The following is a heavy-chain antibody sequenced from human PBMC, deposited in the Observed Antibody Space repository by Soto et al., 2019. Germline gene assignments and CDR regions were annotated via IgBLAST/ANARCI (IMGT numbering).Heavy chain of an antibody. D-gene: IGHD6-19*01. J-gene: IGHJ4*02. Sequence: SETLSLTCSVSGGSIRGSSCSWIRQPPEKGLEWIASISYTGSATHNPSLKSRVSVSVDTTENQCSLKLTSVTAADTATYYCATGGGWLQNSNLRGLYFDYWGQGALVTVSS. CDR1: GGSIRGSS. V-gene: IGHV4-59*01. CDR3: ATGGGWLQNSNLRGLYFDY. CDR2: ISYTGSA.